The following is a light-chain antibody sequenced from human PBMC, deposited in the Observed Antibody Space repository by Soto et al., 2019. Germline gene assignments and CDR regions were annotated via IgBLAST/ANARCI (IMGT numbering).Light chain of an antibody. Sequence: EIVLTQSPGTLSLSPGERATLSCRASQSVSGSCLAWYQQKPGQAPRLLTYGASSRATGIPDRFSGSGSGTAFPLTISRLEPEDSAVYYCQQYGSSPFTFGPGTKVDIK. J-gene: IGKJ3*01. CDR3: QQYGSSPFT. CDR2: GAS. V-gene: IGKV3-20*01. CDR1: QSVSGSC.